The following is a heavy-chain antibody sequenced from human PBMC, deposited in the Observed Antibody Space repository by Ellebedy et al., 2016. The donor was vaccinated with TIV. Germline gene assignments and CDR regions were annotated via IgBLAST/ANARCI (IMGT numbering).Heavy chain of an antibody. CDR2: ISGNGDKT. V-gene: IGHV3-64*01. J-gene: IGHJ4*02. CDR1: GFTFNSYT. CDR3: VRERGERGYDYDY. Sequence: PGGSLRLSCATSGFTFNSYTMHLVRQAPGKGLEYISGNGDKTYYVNSVKGRFTISRDNSKNTLHLQMDSLRPEDMAVYYCVRERGERGYDYDYWGQGTLVTVSS. D-gene: IGHD5-12*01.